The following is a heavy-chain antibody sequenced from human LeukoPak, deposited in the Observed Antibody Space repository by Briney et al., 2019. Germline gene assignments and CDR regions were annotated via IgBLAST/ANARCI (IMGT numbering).Heavy chain of an antibody. CDR2: IYYSGST. Sequence: PSETLSLTCTVSGGSISSYYWSWIRQPPGKGLEWIGYIYYSGSTNYNPSLKSRVTISVDTSENQFSLKLSSVTAADTAVYYCARVGNYDSSGYHLFDYWGQGTLVTVSS. J-gene: IGHJ4*02. CDR3: ARVGNYDSSGYHLFDY. CDR1: GGSISSYY. D-gene: IGHD3-22*01. V-gene: IGHV4-59*01.